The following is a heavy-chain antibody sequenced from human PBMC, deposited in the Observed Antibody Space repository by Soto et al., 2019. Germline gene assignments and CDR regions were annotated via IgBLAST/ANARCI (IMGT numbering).Heavy chain of an antibody. CDR2: INTGIGNT. CDR3: ARDRAETGNYAALSID. CDR1: GYTFTDYA. J-gene: IGHJ4*02. D-gene: IGHD1-7*01. V-gene: IGHV1-3*04. Sequence: ASVKVSCKASGYTFTDYAIHWVRQAPGQRLEWMGWINTGIGNTKYSQNFQGRVTITSDTFARTAYMELNSLRAEDTAVYYCARDRAETGNYAALSIDWAQGTLVTVSS.